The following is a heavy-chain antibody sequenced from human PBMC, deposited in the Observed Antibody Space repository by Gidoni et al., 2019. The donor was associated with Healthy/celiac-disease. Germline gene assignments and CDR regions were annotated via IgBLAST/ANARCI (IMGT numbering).Heavy chain of an antibody. D-gene: IGHD3-16*01. CDR1: GYSISSGYY. J-gene: IGHJ3*02. CDR2: IYQSGST. Sequence: QVQLQESGPGLVKPSETLSLTCTVSGYSISSGYYWGWIRQPPGRGLAWRGRIYQSGSTYYNPSLKSRVTRSLDTSKNQFSLKLSSVTAADTAVYYGGRGEGGDAFDIWGQGTMVTVSS. CDR3: GRGEGGDAFDI. V-gene: IGHV4-38-2*02.